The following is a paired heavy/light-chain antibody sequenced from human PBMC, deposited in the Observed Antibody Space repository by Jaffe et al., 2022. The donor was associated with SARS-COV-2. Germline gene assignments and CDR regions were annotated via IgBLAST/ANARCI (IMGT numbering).Light chain of an antibody. CDR1: QSASSW. CDR3: QQYNSYPWT. V-gene: IGKV1-5*03. J-gene: IGKJ1*01. CDR2: KAS. Sequence: DIQMTQSPSTLSASVGDRVTITCRASQSASSWLAWYQQKPGKAPKLLIYKASSLESGVPSRFSGSGSGTEFTLTISSLQPDDFATYYCQQYNSYPWTFGQGTKVEIK.
Heavy chain of an antibody. CDR1: GFSFSNYG. Sequence: EVQLLESGGGLVQPGGSLRLSCAASGFSFSNYGMSWVRQAPGKGLEWVSGISGGGGTTYYADSVKGRFTFSRDNSKNTLYLQMNSLRAEDTAVYYCAKEKYQSETSGYNYWGQGTLVTVSS. CDR3: AKEKYQSETSGYNY. V-gene: IGHV3-23*01. J-gene: IGHJ4*02. D-gene: IGHD3-22*01. CDR2: ISGGGGTT.